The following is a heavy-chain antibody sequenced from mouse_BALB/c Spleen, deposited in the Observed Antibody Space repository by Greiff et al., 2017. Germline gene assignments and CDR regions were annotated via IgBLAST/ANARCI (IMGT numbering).Heavy chain of an antibody. CDR3: ARSYGNYFYAMDY. J-gene: IGHJ4*01. CDR2: IYPGDGDT. D-gene: IGHD2-10*02. V-gene: IGHV1-87*01. Sequence: QVQLKESGAELARPGASVKLSCKASGYTFTSYWMQWVKQRPGQGLEWIGAIYPGDGDTRYTQKFKGKATLTADKSSSTAYMQLSSLASEDSAVYYCARSYGNYFYAMDYWGQGTSVTVSS. CDR1: GYTFTSYW.